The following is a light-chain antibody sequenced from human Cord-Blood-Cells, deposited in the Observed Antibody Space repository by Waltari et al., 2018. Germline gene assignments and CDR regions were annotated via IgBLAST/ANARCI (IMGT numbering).Light chain of an antibody. Sequence: ETVLTQSPGTLSLSTVERATLSRRASQSVSSSYLAWYQQKPGQAPRLLIYGASSRATGIPDRFSGSGSGTDFTLTISRLEPEDFAVYYCQQYGSSPQDSFGQGTKLEIK. V-gene: IGKV3-20*01. J-gene: IGKJ2*03. CDR3: QQYGSSPQDS. CDR1: QSVSSSY. CDR2: GAS.